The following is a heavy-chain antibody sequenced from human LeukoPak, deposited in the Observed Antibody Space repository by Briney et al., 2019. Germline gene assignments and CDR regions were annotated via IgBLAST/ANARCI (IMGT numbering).Heavy chain of an antibody. CDR2: IRYDGSNK. V-gene: IGHV3-30*02. CDR3: AKDQMRYCSSTSCYPFDY. D-gene: IGHD2-2*01. J-gene: IGHJ4*02. CDR1: GFTFSSYG. Sequence: TGGSLRLSCAASGFTFSSYGMHWVRQAPGKGLEWVAFIRYDGSNKYYADSVKGRFTISRDSSKNTLYLQMNSLRAEDTAVYYCAKDQMRYCSSTSCYPFDYWGQGTLVTVSS.